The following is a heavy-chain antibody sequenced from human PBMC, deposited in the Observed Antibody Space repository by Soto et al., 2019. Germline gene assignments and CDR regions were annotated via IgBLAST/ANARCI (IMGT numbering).Heavy chain of an antibody. J-gene: IGHJ6*02. V-gene: IGHV4-59*01. Sequence: KPSETLSLTCTVSGGSISSYYWSWIRQPPGKGLEWIGYIYYSGSTNYNPSLKSRVTISVDTSKNQFSLKLSSVTAADTAVYYCARLADSGGFWYYYYGMDVWGQGTTVTVSS. CDR3: ARLADSGGFWYYYYGMDV. CDR1: GGSISSYY. D-gene: IGHD2-21*01. CDR2: IYYSGST.